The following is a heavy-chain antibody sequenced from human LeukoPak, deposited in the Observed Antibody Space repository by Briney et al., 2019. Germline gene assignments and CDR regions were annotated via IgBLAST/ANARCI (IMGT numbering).Heavy chain of an antibody. Sequence: GGSLRLSCAASGFTFSSYRMNWVRQAPGKGLEWVSYISSSSSTIYYADSVKGRFTISRDNAKNSLYLQMNSLRAEDTAVYYCARARRHCSGGSCYSGAFGYWGQGTLVTVSS. J-gene: IGHJ4*02. CDR1: GFTFSSYR. CDR3: ARARRHCSGGSCYSGAFGY. V-gene: IGHV3-48*01. CDR2: ISSSSSTI. D-gene: IGHD2-15*01.